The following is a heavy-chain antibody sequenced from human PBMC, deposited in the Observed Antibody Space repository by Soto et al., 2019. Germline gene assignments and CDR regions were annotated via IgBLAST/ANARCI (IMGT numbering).Heavy chain of an antibody. Sequence: LSLTCTVSGVSISSSYWSWIRQPPGQGLEWIGYIYYSGSTNYNPSLKSRVTISVDTSKNQFSLKLSSVTAADTAVYYCARDGAGDDGWRGYYVGYYDLWGRCTLVTVSS. J-gene: IGHJ2*01. CDR2: IYYSGST. V-gene: IGHV4-59*01. D-gene: IGHD3-3*01. CDR1: GVSISSSY. CDR3: ARDGAGDDGWRGYYVGYYDL.